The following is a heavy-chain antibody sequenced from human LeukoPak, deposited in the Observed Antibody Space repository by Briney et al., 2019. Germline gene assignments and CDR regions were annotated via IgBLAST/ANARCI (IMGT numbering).Heavy chain of an antibody. D-gene: IGHD3-9*01. V-gene: IGHV4-39*01. Sequence: SETLSLTCTVSGDSISSSGYHWGWIRQPPGKGLEWIGSVYNTENAYLNPSLESRVTMSVDTSKNQFSLKLRSVTAADTAVYHCATSPPASYDTLTGYTYDAFHIWGHGTVVTVSS. J-gene: IGHJ3*02. CDR1: GDSISSSGYH. CDR3: ATSPPASYDTLTGYTYDAFHI. CDR2: VYNTENA.